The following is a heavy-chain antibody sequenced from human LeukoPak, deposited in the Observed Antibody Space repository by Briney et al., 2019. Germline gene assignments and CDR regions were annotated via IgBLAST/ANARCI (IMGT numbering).Heavy chain of an antibody. Sequence: GGSLRLSCTPSGFTFGDYAMSWVRQAPGQGLEGLGFIRIKAYGGTTEYAASVKGRFTISRDSAKSISHLQMNILKTEDTAVYYCTRDAVTIFGGKGPLVPVSS. CDR3: TRDAVTIF. CDR1: GFTFGDYA. CDR2: IRIKAYGGTT. D-gene: IGHD3-3*01. J-gene: IGHJ4*02. V-gene: IGHV3-49*04.